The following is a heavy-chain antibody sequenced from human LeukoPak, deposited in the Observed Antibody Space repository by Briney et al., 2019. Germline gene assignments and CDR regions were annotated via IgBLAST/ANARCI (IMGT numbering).Heavy chain of an antibody. CDR3: AKDIDHRYYFDY. J-gene: IGHJ4*02. CDR2: ISWNSGSI. D-gene: IGHD3-9*01. CDR1: GFTFDDYA. Sequence: GGSLRLSCAASGFTFDDYAMHWVRQAPGKGLEWVSGISWNSGSIGYADSVKGRSTISRDNAKNSLYLQMNSLRAEDTALYYCAKDIDHRYYFDYWGQGTLVTVSS. V-gene: IGHV3-9*01.